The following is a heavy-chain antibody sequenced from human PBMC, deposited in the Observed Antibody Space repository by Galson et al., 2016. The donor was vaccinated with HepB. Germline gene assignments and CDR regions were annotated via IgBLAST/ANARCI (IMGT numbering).Heavy chain of an antibody. V-gene: IGHV1-69*13. CDR2: IIPVFGTP. CDR3: ARERAGFGYYYGLDV. CDR1: GGTFSSNP. J-gene: IGHJ6*02. Sequence: SVKVSCKVFGGTFSSNPISWVRQAPGQGLEWMGGIIPVFGTPNYAQKFQDRVTITADESTSTAYMEPNSLRSEDTAVYYCARERAGFGYYYGLDVWGRGTTVTVSS. D-gene: IGHD3-10*01.